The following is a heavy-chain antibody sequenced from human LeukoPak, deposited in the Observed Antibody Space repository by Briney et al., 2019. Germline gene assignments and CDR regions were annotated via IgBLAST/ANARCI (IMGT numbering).Heavy chain of an antibody. Sequence: GGSLRLSCAASGFTSSSYSMNWVRQAPGKGLEWVSYISSSSSTIYYADSVKGRFTISRDNAKNSLYLQMNSLRAEDTAVYYCARDLALYYYGSGSYFDYWGQGTLVTVSS. CDR2: ISSSSSTI. V-gene: IGHV3-48*01. D-gene: IGHD3-10*01. CDR1: GFTSSSYS. J-gene: IGHJ4*02. CDR3: ARDLALYYYGSGSYFDY.